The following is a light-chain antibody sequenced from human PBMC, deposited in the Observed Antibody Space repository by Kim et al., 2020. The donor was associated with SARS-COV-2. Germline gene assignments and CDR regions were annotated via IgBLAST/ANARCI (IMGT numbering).Light chain of an antibody. CDR1: QGIGKW. CDR3: QQANSFPWT. V-gene: IGKV1-12*01. CDR2: AAS. Sequence: DIQMTQSPSSVSASVGDRVTITCRASQGIGKWLAWYQKKPGKAPKFLIYAASSLQSGVPSRFSGSGSGTDFTLTISSLQPEDFATYYCQQANSFPWTFGQGTKVDIE. J-gene: IGKJ1*01.